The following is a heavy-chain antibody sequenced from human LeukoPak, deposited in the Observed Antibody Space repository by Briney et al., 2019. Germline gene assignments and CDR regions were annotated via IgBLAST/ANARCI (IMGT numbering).Heavy chain of an antibody. CDR1: GFTFSSYA. V-gene: IGHV3-23*01. Sequence: GGSLRLSCAASGFTFSSYAMSWVRQAPGKGLEWVSAISGSGGSTYYADSVKGRFTISRDNCKNTLYLQMNSLRAEDTAVYYCAKDLSGSYLGDFDYWGPGTLVTVSS. J-gene: IGHJ4*02. CDR3: AKDLSGSYLGDFDY. CDR2: ISGSGGST. D-gene: IGHD1-26*01.